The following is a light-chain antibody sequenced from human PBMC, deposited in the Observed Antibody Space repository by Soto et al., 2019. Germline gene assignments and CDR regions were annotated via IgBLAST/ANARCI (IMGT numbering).Light chain of an antibody. J-gene: IGKJ5*01. CDR2: DTS. Sequence: ELVLTQSPGTLSLSPGERATLSCRASQSLANSFIAWYQQKPGQAPRLLIYDTSSRASGIPDRFSGSGSGTDFTLTISRLETEDFAVLYCQQYGTSEIIFGQGTRLEI. V-gene: IGKV3-20*01. CDR1: QSLANSF. CDR3: QQYGTSEII.